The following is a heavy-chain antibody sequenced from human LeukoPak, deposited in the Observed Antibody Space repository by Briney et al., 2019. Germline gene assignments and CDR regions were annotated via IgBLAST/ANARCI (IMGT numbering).Heavy chain of an antibody. CDR2: ITSDGSST. V-gene: IGHV3-74*01. Sequence: GGSLRLSCAASGFTFSTYWVHWVRQAPGKGLAWVSRITSDGSSTSYADSVKGRFTISRDNTKNTLYLQMKSLRAEDTAVYYCARAVRTYDSSGDCLDAFDIWGQGTMVTVSS. CDR1: GFTFSTYW. D-gene: IGHD3-22*01. CDR3: ARAVRTYDSSGDCLDAFDI. J-gene: IGHJ3*02.